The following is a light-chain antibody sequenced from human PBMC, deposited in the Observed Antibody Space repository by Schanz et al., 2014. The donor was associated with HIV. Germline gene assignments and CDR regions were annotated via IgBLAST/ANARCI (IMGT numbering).Light chain of an antibody. CDR1: QSISSTY. V-gene: IGKV3D-20*02. Sequence: EGVLTQSPGSLSFSPGERATLSCRASQSISSTYLAWYQQRPGQAPRLLIHGASRRATGIPDRFSGSGSGTDFTLTISRLEPEDLAVYYCQQRGDWPPFTFGGGTKVE. J-gene: IGKJ4*01. CDR2: GAS. CDR3: QQRGDWPPFT.